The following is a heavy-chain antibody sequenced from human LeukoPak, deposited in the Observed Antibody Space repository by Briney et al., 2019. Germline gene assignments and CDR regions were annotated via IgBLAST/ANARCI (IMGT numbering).Heavy chain of an antibody. D-gene: IGHD3-9*01. Sequence: ASVKVSCKASGYTFTGYCMHWVRQAPGQGLEWMGWINPSSGGTKYAQKFQGRVTMTRDTSISTGYMELSSLRSDDTAVYYCARKYDILTGSGNWFDPWGQGTLVTVSS. CDR2: INPSSGGT. J-gene: IGHJ5*02. CDR1: GYTFTGYC. CDR3: ARKYDILTGSGNWFDP. V-gene: IGHV1-2*02.